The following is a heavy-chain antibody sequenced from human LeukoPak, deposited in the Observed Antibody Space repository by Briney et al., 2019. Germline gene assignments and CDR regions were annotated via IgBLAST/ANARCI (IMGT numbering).Heavy chain of an antibody. Sequence: GGSLRLSCAASGFTFSSYSMNWVRQAPGKGLEWVSSISSSSSYIYYADSVKGRFTISRDNAKNSLYLQMNSLRAEDTAVHYCAREIRFLEWLSDYWGQGTLVTVSS. J-gene: IGHJ4*02. V-gene: IGHV3-21*01. CDR1: GFTFSSYS. CDR3: AREIRFLEWLSDY. CDR2: ISSSSSYI. D-gene: IGHD3-3*01.